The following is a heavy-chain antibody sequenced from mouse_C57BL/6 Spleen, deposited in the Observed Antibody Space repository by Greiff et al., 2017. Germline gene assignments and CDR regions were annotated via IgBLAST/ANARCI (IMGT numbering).Heavy chain of an antibody. V-gene: IGHV1-72*01. Sequence: QVQLQQPGAELVKPGASVKLSCKASGYTFTSYWMHWVKQRPGRGLEWIGRIDPNSGGTKYNEKFKGKATLTVDKPSSTAYMQLSSRTSEDSAVYYCARREANWDYFDYWGQGTTLTVSS. J-gene: IGHJ2*01. CDR2: IDPNSGGT. CDR3: ARREANWDYFDY. CDR1: GYTFTSYW. D-gene: IGHD4-1*01.